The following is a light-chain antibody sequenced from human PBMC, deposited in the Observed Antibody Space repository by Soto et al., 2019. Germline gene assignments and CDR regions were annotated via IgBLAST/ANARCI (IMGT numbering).Light chain of an antibody. CDR2: SAS. J-gene: IGKJ4*01. CDR3: QQLDRYPFT. CDR1: LGIRDY. Sequence: DIQLTRSPSFLSASVGDRVTITCRASLGIRDYLAWYQQKPGKVPRLLIYSASTLQSGVPSRFSGSGSGTEFTLTISSLQPEDFASYYCQQLDRYPFTFGGGTKVDIK. V-gene: IGKV1-9*01.